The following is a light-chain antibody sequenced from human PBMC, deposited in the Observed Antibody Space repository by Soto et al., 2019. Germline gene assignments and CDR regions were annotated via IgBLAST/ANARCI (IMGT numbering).Light chain of an antibody. V-gene: IGLV1-44*01. CDR2: SDD. CDR3: AAWDGNVNGWL. J-gene: IGLJ3*02. CDR1: SSNIGTYT. Sequence: QAVVAQPPSASGTPGQRVTVSCSGSSSNIGTYTVNWYQQFPGTAPKLLIYSDDQWPSGVPDRFSGSKSGTSASLAISNLQSEDEADYYCAAWDGNVNGWLFGGGTKLTVL.